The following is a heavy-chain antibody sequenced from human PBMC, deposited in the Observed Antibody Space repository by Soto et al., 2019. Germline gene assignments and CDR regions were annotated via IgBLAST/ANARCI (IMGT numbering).Heavy chain of an antibody. Sequence: SETLSLTCTVSGGSISSYYWSWIRQPPGKGLEWIGYIYYSGSTNYNPSHKSRVTISVGTSKNQFSLKLSSVTAADTAVYYCARAPPYYDFWSGYFGNWFDPWGQGTLVTVSS. CDR2: IYYSGST. V-gene: IGHV4-59*01. J-gene: IGHJ5*02. CDR1: GGSISSYY. D-gene: IGHD3-3*01. CDR3: ARAPPYYDFWSGYFGNWFDP.